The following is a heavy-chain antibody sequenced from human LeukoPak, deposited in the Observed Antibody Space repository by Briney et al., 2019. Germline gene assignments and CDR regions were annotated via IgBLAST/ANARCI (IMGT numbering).Heavy chain of an antibody. CDR3: AAVAGLGNAFDI. D-gene: IGHD6-19*01. V-gene: IGHV1-2*02. CDR1: GYTFTNYG. Sequence: ASVKVSCKASGYTFTNYGISWVRQAPGQGLEWMGWINPNSGGTNYAQKFQGRVTMTRDTSISTAYMELSRLRSDDTAVYYCAAVAGLGNAFDIWGQGTMVTVSS. J-gene: IGHJ3*02. CDR2: INPNSGGT.